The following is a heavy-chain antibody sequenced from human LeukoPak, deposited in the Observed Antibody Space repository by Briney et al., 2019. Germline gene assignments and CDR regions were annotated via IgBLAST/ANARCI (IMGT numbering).Heavy chain of an antibody. D-gene: IGHD3-9*01. V-gene: IGHV3-48*01. J-gene: IGHJ4*02. Sequence: GGSLRLSCAASGFTFSSYSMNWVRQAPGKGLEWVSYISSSSSTIYYADSVKGRFTISRDNAKNSLYLQMNSLRAEDTAVYYCAKFYYSTYYDILTGYLFDYWGQGTLVTVSS. CDR1: GFTFSSYS. CDR2: ISSSSSTI. CDR3: AKFYYSTYYDILTGYLFDY.